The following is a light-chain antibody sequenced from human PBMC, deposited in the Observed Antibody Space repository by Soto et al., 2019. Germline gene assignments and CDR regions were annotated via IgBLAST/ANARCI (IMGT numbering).Light chain of an antibody. Sequence: EIGLTQSPATLSLSPGERATLSCRASQSVGSSLAWYQQKLGQAPRLLIYAASDRATGIPGRFSGSGSGTDFTLIISSLEPEDFAVYYCQQYGSSPRITFGQGTRLRL. CDR2: AAS. J-gene: IGKJ5*01. V-gene: IGKV3-11*01. CDR3: QQYGSSPRIT. CDR1: QSVGSS.